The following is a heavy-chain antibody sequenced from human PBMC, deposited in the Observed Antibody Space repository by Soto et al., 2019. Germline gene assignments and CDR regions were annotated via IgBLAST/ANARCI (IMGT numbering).Heavy chain of an antibody. Sequence: SETLSLTCAVSGDSISSSNWWTWVRQPPGKGLEWIGEIYHSGNTNYNPSLRSRVTISVDKSKNQFSLKLSSVTAADTAVYYCARGSRGKYYYYGMDVWGQGTTVTVSS. CDR3: ARGSRGKYYYYGMDV. V-gene: IGHV4-4*02. CDR2: IYHSGNT. J-gene: IGHJ6*02. CDR1: GDSISSSNW. D-gene: IGHD3-10*01.